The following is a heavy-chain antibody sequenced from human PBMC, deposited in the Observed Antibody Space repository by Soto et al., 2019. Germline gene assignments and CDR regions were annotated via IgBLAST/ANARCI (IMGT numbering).Heavy chain of an antibody. CDR2: INSKTDGGTT. CDR3: TTIMS. J-gene: IGHJ5*02. Sequence: EVRLVESGGGLVKPGGSLRLSCAASGFTFTNAWMNWVRQAPGKGLAWVGRINSKTDGGTTDYAAPVKGRFTVSRDDARNTLYLQMNSLKTEDTAVYYCTTIMSWGQGTLVTVSS. CDR1: GFTFTNAW. V-gene: IGHV3-15*07. D-gene: IGHD3-16*01.